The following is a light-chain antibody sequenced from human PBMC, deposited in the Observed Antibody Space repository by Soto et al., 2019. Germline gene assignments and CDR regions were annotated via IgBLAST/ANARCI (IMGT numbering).Light chain of an antibody. CDR1: QSVSSSY. J-gene: IGKJ1*01. Sequence: ESVLTQYPGTLSLSPGERATLSCRASQSVSSSYLAWYQQKPGQAPRPLIYGASSRAIGIPDRFSGSGSGTDFTLTISRPEPEDLAVYYCQQYGSSPWTFGQGTKVDIK. CDR3: QQYGSSPWT. V-gene: IGKV3-20*01. CDR2: GAS.